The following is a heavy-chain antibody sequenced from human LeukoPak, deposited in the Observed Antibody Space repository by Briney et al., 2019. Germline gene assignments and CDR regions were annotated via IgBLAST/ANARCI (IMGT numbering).Heavy chain of an antibody. J-gene: IGHJ4*02. V-gene: IGHV3-7*01. Sequence: PGGSLRLSCAASGFTFSAYWMSWVRQAPGKGLEWVANIKQDGSEKYYVDSVKGRFTISRDNSKNTLYLQMNSLRAEDTAVYYCAKAGTFGLYYFDYWGQGTLVTVSS. CDR2: IKQDGSEK. CDR1: GFTFSAYW. CDR3: AKAGTFGLYYFDY. D-gene: IGHD3-10*01.